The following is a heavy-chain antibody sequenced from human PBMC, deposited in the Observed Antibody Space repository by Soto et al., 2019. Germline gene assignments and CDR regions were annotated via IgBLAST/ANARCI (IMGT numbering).Heavy chain of an antibody. J-gene: IGHJ4*02. V-gene: IGHV3-21*04. CDR1: GFTFNTYA. CDR2: ISSGSDYV. D-gene: IGHD2-15*01. CDR3: ASEFCSGGSGYSRIFDY. Sequence: EVQLVESGGGLVKPGGSLRLSCAAFGFTFNTYAMHWVRHSPGKGLEWVAFISSGSDYVYYADSVKGRFTISRDNAKSSLYLQMNNLTDDDTALYYCASEFCSGGSGYSRIFDYWGQGSLVTVSS.